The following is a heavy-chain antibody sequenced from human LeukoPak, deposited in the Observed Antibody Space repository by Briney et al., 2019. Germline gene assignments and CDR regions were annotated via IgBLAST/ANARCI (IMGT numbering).Heavy chain of an antibody. CDR3: ARDDYGGDRFDY. V-gene: IGHV1-18*01. CDR2: ISAYNGNT. Sequence: ASVTVSCKASGYTFTSYGISWVRQAPGQGLEWMGWISAYNGNTNYAQKLQGRVTMTTDTSTSTAYMELRSLRSDDTAVYYCARDDYGGDRFDYWGQGTLVTVSS. CDR1: GYTFTSYG. J-gene: IGHJ4*02. D-gene: IGHD4-23*01.